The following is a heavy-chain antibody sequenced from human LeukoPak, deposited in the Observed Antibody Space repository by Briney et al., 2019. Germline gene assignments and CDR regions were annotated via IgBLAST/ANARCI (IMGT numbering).Heavy chain of an antibody. CDR1: GYTFTSYA. V-gene: IGHV1-3*01. Sequence: ASVKVSCKASGYTFTSYAMHWVRQAPGQRLEWMGWINAGNGNTKYSQKFQGRVTITRDTSASTAYMELRSLRSDDTAVYYCARAYYGSGGSLTHTDFDYWGQGTLVTVSS. J-gene: IGHJ4*02. CDR3: ARAYYGSGGSLTHTDFDY. CDR2: INAGNGNT. D-gene: IGHD3-10*01.